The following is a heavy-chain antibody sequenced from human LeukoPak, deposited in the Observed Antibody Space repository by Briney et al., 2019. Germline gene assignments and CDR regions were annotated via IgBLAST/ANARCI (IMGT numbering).Heavy chain of an antibody. CDR2: INPSGGGT. CDR3: ARILSYDSSGYYSPRFDY. CDR1: GYTFTSYY. D-gene: IGHD3-22*01. J-gene: IGHJ4*02. V-gene: IGHV1-46*01. Sequence: ASVKVSCKASGYTFTSYYMHWVRQAPGQGLEWMGIINPSGGGTTYALKFQGRVTMTRDTSTSIVYMELSSLRSEDTAVYYCARILSYDSSGYYSPRFDYWGQGTLVTVSS.